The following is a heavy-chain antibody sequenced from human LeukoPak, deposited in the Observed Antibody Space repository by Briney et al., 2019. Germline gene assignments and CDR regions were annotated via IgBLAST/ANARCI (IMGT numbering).Heavy chain of an antibody. CDR1: GGSISSYY. CDR2: IYYSGST. J-gene: IGHJ4*02. CDR3: ARHSDDFWSGYPYYFDY. D-gene: IGHD3-3*01. V-gene: IGHV4-59*01. Sequence: SETLSLTCTVSGGSISSYYWSWIRQPPGKGLKWIGYIYYSGSTNYKPSLKSRVTISVDTSKNQFSLKLSSVTAADTAVYYCARHSDDFWSGYPYYFDYWGQGTLVTVSS.